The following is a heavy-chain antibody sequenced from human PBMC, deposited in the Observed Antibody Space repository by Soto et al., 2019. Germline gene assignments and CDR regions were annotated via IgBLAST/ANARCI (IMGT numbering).Heavy chain of an antibody. CDR1: GYTFSSYD. CDR2: MNPTSGYT. J-gene: IGHJ4*02. D-gene: IGHD2-8*01. Sequence: QVQLVQSGAEVKKPGASVKVSCKASGYTFSSYDIIWVRQATGQGLEWMGWMNPTSGYTGSAQKFQGRVTMTWETSMGTAYMELSSLRFEGTAVYYCARNGGGLGYWGQGTLVTVSS. CDR3: ARNGGGLGY. V-gene: IGHV1-8*01.